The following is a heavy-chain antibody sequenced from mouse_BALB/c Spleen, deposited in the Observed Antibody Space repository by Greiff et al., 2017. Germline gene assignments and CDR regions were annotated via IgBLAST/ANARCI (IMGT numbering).Heavy chain of an antibody. CDR1: GYSITSGYY. Sequence: EVQLVESGPGLVKPSQSLSLTCSVTGYSITSGYYWNWIRQFPGNKLEWMGYISYDGSNNYNPSLKNRISITRDTSKNQFFLKLNSVTTEDTATYYCASYRYDGTFAYWGQGTLVTVSA. J-gene: IGHJ3*01. D-gene: IGHD2-14*01. CDR3: ASYRYDGTFAY. CDR2: ISYDGSN. V-gene: IGHV3-6*02.